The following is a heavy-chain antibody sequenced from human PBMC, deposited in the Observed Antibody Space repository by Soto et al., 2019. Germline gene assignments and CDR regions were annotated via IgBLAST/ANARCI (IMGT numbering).Heavy chain of an antibody. Sequence: QVQLVQSGGGVVQPGRSLRLSCAASGFNVNTYFMHWVRQAPGKGLEWVAMIFTNGRDKEYADSVKGRFTISRDNSNNTMYLQMDSLRPEDTAVYYCARDDEHGSNCALAYWGQGALVTVSS. V-gene: IGHV3-30*03. CDR3: ARDDEHGSNCALAY. CDR1: GFNVNTYF. CDR2: IFTNGRDK. D-gene: IGHD1-26*01. J-gene: IGHJ4*02.